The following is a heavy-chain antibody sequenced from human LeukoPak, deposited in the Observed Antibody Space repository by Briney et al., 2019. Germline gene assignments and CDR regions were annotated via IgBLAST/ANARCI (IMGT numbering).Heavy chain of an antibody. CDR3: TTVRTY. Sequence: GGSLRLSCAASGFPFTKTWMNWVRQAPGKGLEWVGRIKSKGDGETIDHAAPVKGRFTISRDDSKNTLYLQMNSLKSEDTAVYYCTTVRTYWGQGTLVTVSS. CDR1: GFPFTKTW. J-gene: IGHJ4*02. CDR2: IKSKGDGETI. D-gene: IGHD3/OR15-3a*01. V-gene: IGHV3-15*01.